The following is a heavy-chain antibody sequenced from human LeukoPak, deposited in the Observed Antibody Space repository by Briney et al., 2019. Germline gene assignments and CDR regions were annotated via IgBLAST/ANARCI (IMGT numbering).Heavy chain of an antibody. Sequence: PSQTLSLTCTVSGGSISSGSYYWSWIRQPAWKGLEWIGRIYTSGSTNYNPSLKSRVTISVDTSKNQFSLKLSSVTAADTAVYYCARDGFGDTMVRGGISDAIDIWGQGTMVTVSS. J-gene: IGHJ3*02. CDR1: GGSISSGSYY. V-gene: IGHV4-61*02. CDR3: ARDGFGDTMVRGGISDAIDI. D-gene: IGHD3-10*01. CDR2: IYTSGST.